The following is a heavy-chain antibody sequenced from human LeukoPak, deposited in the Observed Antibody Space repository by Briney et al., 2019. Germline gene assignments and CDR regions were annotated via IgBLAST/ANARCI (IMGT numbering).Heavy chain of an antibody. J-gene: IGHJ4*02. CDR3: ARGQGIVVVVAATQRVYFDY. D-gene: IGHD2-15*01. CDR1: GGSFSGYY. CDR2: INHSVST. V-gene: IGHV4-34*01. Sequence: SETLSLTCAVYGGSFSGYYWSWIRQPPGKGLEWIGEINHSVSTNYNPSLKSRDTISVDTSKNQFSLKLSSVTAADTAVYYCARGQGIVVVVAATQRVYFDYWGQGTLVTVSS.